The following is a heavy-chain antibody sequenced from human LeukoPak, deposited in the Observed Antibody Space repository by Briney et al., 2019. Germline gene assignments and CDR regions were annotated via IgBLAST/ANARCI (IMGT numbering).Heavy chain of an antibody. CDR1: GGLTGSGTYY. J-gene: IGHJ4*02. V-gene: IGHV4-39*01. CDR2: HYHNGDT. D-gene: IGHD2-15*01. CDR3: GRAADS. Sequence: SETLSLTCTVSGGLTGSGTYYWGWIRQPPGKGLEWIGSHYHNGDTYYNPSLKSRVTISVGTSKSQFSLRLTSVTAADTAVYFCGRAADSWGQGILVTVSS.